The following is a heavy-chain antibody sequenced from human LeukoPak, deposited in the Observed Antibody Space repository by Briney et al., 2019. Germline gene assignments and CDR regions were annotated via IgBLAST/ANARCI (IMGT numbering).Heavy chain of an antibody. Sequence: SETLSLTCAVYGGSFSGYYWSWIRQPPGKGLEWIGEINHSGSTNYNPSLKSRVTILVDTSKNQFSLKLSSVTAADTAVYYCARGPTYYDFWSGYYGGTWFDPWGQGTLVTVSS. CDR1: GGSFSGYY. V-gene: IGHV4-34*01. D-gene: IGHD3-3*01. CDR3: ARGPTYYDFWSGYYGGTWFDP. CDR2: INHSGST. J-gene: IGHJ5*02.